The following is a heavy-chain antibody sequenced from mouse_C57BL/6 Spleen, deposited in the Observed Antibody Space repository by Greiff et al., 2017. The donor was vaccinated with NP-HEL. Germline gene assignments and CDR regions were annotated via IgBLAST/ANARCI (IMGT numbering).Heavy chain of an antibody. V-gene: IGHV1-54*01. CDR2: INPGSGGT. CDR1: GYAFTNYL. D-gene: IGHD3-1*01. J-gene: IGHJ2*01. CDR3: ARSGLGFFDY. Sequence: VQLQQSGAELVRPGTSVKVSCKASGYAFTNYLIEWVKQRPGQGLEWIGVINPGSGGTTYNEKFKGKSTLTADNSSSTAYMQLSSLTSEDSAVYFCARSGLGFFDYWGQGTTLTASS.